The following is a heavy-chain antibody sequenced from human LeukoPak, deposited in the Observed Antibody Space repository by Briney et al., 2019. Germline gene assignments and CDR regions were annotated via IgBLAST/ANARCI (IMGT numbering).Heavy chain of an antibody. J-gene: IGHJ4*02. D-gene: IGHD6-19*01. CDR1: GFTPSSYW. V-gene: IGHV3-7*01. CDR3: ARDRGSSGWYEFDS. CDR2: IKQDGSEK. Sequence: GGSLRLSCAASGFTPSSYWMSWVRQAPGKGLEWVANIKQDGSEKYYVDSVKGRFTISRDNAKNSLYLQMNSLRAEDTAVYYCARDRGSSGWYEFDSWGQGTLVTVSS.